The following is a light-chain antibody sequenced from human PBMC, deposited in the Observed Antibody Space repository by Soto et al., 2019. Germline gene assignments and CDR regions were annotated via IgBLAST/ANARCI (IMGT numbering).Light chain of an antibody. Sequence: QSVLTQPASVSGSPGQSITISCTGTSSDVGSYNLVSWYQQHPGKAPKLMIYAGSKRPSGVSNRFSGSKSGNTASLTISGLQAEDEADYYCCSYAGSSTYVVFGGGTKRTVL. V-gene: IGLV2-23*01. CDR3: CSYAGSSTYVV. J-gene: IGLJ2*01. CDR2: AGS. CDR1: SSDVGSYNL.